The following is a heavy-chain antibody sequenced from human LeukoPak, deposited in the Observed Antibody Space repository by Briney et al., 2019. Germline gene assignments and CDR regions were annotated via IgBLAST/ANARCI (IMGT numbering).Heavy chain of an antibody. V-gene: IGHV4-39*07. CDR1: GGSISSSSYY. CDR2: IYYSGST. D-gene: IGHD5-18*01. Sequence: SETLSLTCTVSGGSISSSSYYWGWIRQPPGKGLEWIGSIYYSGSTYYNPSLKSRVTISVDTSKNQFSLKLSSVTAADTAVYYCARGRGGYSYGYVPNYFDYWGQGTLVTVSS. CDR3: ARGRGGYSYGYVPNYFDY. J-gene: IGHJ4*02.